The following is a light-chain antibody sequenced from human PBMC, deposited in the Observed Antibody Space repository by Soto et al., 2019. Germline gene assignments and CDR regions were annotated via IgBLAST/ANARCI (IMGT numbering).Light chain of an antibody. CDR1: QGISRS. CDR3: QPPTSYPLA. CDR2: GAS. Sequence: DIQLTQSPSFLSASVGDTVTITCRASQGISRSLAWYQQKPGKAPKLLIYGASTLQSDVPSRFSGSGSGTEFTLTISSLQPEDFASYYCQPPTSYPLAFGGGATVEIK. J-gene: IGKJ4*01. V-gene: IGKV1-9*01.